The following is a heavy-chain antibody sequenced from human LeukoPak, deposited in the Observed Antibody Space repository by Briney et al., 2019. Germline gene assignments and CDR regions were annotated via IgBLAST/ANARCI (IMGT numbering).Heavy chain of an antibody. V-gene: IGHV3-7*03. J-gene: IGHJ4*02. CDR2: IKQDGSEK. D-gene: IGHD2-15*01. Sequence: GGSQRLSCAASGFTFSSYWMSWVRQAPGKGLEWVADIKQDGSEKNYVDSVKGRFTISRDNAKNSLYLQMNSLRAEDTAVYYCAREGSRYCSGGNCPFDYWGQGTLVTVSS. CDR1: GFTFSSYW. CDR3: AREGSRYCSGGNCPFDY.